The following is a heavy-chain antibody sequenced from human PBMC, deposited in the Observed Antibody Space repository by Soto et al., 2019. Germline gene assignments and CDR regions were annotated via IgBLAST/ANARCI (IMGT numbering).Heavy chain of an antibody. CDR3: AKVPRPALGSGWYYCAY. CDR2: ISYDGSDK. V-gene: IGHV3-30*18. CDR1: GFTFSSYG. Sequence: QVQLVESGGGVVQPGRSLRLSCAASGFTFSSYGMHWVRQAPGKGLEWVAVISYDGSDKDYADSVKGRFTISRDNSKNTMYLQMSSPRTEDPALYYCAKVPRPALGSGWYYCAYWGQGIQVTVSS. D-gene: IGHD6-19*01. J-gene: IGHJ4*02.